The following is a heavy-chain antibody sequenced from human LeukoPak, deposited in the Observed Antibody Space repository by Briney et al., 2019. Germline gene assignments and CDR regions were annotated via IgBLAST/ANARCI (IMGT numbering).Heavy chain of an antibody. CDR3: ARDMFVGGLDV. CDR1: GDSLTSRAYY. D-gene: IGHD3-16*01. Sequence: PSETLSLTCNVSGDSLTSRAYYWSGIRQHPGTGLEWIGYIYHSGSTYYYPSLMTRVSMSVDTSKNQFCLKLTSVTAADSAVYYCARDMFVGGLDVWGKGTTVTVSS. J-gene: IGHJ6*04. CDR2: IYHSGST. V-gene: IGHV4-31*03.